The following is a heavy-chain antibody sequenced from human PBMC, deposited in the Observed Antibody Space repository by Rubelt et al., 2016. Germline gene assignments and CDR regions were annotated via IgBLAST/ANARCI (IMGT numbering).Heavy chain of an antibody. V-gene: IGHV3-30*19. CDR2: ISYDGSNK. CDR1: GFTFSSYG. CDR3: ARVPYGDYVWGLLGY. D-gene: IGHD3-16*01. Sequence: QVQLVESGGGVVQPGRSLRLSCAASGFTFSSYGMHWVRQAPGKGLEWVAVISYDGSNKYYADSVKGRFTISRDTSKNTLYLQMNSLRAEDTAVYYCARVPYGDYVWGLLGYWGQGTLVTVSS. J-gene: IGHJ4*02.